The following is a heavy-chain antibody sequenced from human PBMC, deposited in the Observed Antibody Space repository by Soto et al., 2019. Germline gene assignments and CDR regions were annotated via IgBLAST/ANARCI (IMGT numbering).Heavy chain of an antibody. J-gene: IGHJ4*02. Sequence: EVQLLESGGGLIQPGGSLRLSCAASGFSFRTYAMGWVRQAPGKGLEWVSVMSNSGDRTYYADSVKGRFTISRDNSENPLYLPMGSRRADDADIYHCAKDAARTNGWYYFAYWGKGPLVPVSS. CDR1: GFSFRTYA. V-gene: IGHV3-23*01. CDR2: MSNSGDRT. CDR3: AKDAARTNGWYYFAY. D-gene: IGHD6-19*01.